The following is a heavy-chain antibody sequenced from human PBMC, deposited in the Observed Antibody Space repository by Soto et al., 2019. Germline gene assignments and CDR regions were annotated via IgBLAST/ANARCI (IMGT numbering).Heavy chain of an antibody. CDR2: ISYDGSNK. Sequence: GGSLRLSCAASGFTFSSYGMHWVRQAPCKGLEWVAVISYDGSNKYYADSVKGRFTISRDNSKNTLYLQMNSLRPEDTALYYCVRSKGGYSYGTPFDYWGQGTLVTSPQ. D-gene: IGHD5-18*01. J-gene: IGHJ4*02. CDR1: GFTFSSYG. V-gene: IGHV3-30*03. CDR3: VRSKGGYSYGTPFDY.